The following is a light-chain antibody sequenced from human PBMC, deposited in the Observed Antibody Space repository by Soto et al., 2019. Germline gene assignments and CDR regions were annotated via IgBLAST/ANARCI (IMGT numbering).Light chain of an antibody. V-gene: IGLV2-14*01. CDR1: SSDVDDYKY. Sequence: QSALTQPASVSGSPGQSITISCSGTSSDVDDYKYVSWYQQHPDKAPKLTIYNVSRRTSGVSDRFSGSKSAFTASLTISGLQAEDEADYYCSSYTATTPFVFGTGTKLTVL. CDR2: NVS. CDR3: SSYTATTPFV. J-gene: IGLJ1*01.